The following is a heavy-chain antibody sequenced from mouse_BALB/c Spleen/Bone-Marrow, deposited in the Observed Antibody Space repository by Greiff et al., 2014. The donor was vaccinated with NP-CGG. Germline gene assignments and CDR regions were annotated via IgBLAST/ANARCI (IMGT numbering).Heavy chain of an antibody. V-gene: IGHV1S56*01. CDR3: ASYDGSYFDV. J-gene: IGHJ1*01. Sequence: QVQLKESGPELVKPGASVRISCKASGYTFTSYYIHWVKQRPGQGLEWIGWIYPGNVNTKYNEKFKGKATLTADKSSSTAYMRLSSLTSEDSAVYFCASYDGSYFDVWGAGTTVTVSS. CDR2: IYPGNVNT. CDR1: GYTFTSYY. D-gene: IGHD2-3*01.